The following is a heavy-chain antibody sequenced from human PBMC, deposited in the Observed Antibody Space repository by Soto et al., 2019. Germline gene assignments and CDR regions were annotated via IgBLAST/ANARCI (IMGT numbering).Heavy chain of an antibody. J-gene: IGHJ5*02. Sequence: SETLSLTCTVSGGSISSYYWSWIRQPPGKGLEWIGYIYYSGSTYYNPSLKSRVTISVDTSKNQFSLKLSSVTAADTAVYYCARTSFDTSGTAADPWGQGTLVTVSS. CDR3: ARTSFDTSGTAADP. D-gene: IGHD3-22*01. CDR2: IYYSGST. CDR1: GGSISSYY. V-gene: IGHV4-59*06.